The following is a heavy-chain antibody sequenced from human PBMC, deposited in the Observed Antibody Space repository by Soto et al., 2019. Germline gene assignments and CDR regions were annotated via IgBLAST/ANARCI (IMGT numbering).Heavy chain of an antibody. D-gene: IGHD3-10*01. Sequence: QVQLVESGGGVVQPGRSLRLSCAASGFTFSSYGMHWVRQAPGKGLEGVAVISYDGSNKYYADSVKGRFTISRDNSKNTLYLRRSSLSAEDTAVYYCAKDARPSYYYDPFDIWGQGTMVTVSS. CDR3: AKDARPSYYYDPFDI. CDR1: GFTFSSYG. V-gene: IGHV3-30*18. J-gene: IGHJ3*02. CDR2: ISYDGSNK.